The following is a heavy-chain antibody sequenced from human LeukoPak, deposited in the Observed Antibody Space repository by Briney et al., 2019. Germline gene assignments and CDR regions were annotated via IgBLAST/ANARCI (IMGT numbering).Heavy chain of an antibody. CDR2: ISGSGGST. CDR1: GLTFSSYA. J-gene: IGHJ4*02. V-gene: IGHV3-23*01. CDR3: ANGDAYDSSGYYYPHYFDY. D-gene: IGHD3-22*01. Sequence: GGSLRLSCAASGLTFSSYAMSWVRQAPGKGLEWVSAISGSGGSTYYADSVKGRFTISRDNSKNTLYLQMNSLRAEDTAVYYCANGDAYDSSGYYYPHYFDYWGQGTLVTVSS.